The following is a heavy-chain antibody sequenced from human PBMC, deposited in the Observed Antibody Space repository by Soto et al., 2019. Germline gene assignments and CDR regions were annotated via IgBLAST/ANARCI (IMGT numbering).Heavy chain of an antibody. V-gene: IGHV3-23*01. Sequence: EVQLLESGGGLVQPGGSLRLSCAASGFTFSSYAMSWVRQAPGKGLEWVSAISGSGGSTYYADSVKGRFTISRDNSKNTLYLQMNSLRAKDTAVYYCAKISSGWTINDYWGQGTLVTVSS. CDR2: ISGSGGST. J-gene: IGHJ4*02. CDR1: GFTFSSYA. CDR3: AKISSGWTINDY. D-gene: IGHD6-19*01.